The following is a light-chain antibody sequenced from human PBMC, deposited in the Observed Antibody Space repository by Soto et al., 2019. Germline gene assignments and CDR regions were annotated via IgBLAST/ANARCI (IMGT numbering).Light chain of an antibody. CDR1: QNIENY. Sequence: DIPMTQAPSSLSASVGEIVTITCRASQNIENYVNWYQVKPGKAPKILLSVAPGFQGDVPSRFSGSGSGTDCTLTISSLQPEDFATYYCQQASTFPHTFRQGTRLEIK. V-gene: IGKV1-39*01. CDR2: VAP. CDR3: QQASTFPHT. J-gene: IGKJ5*01.